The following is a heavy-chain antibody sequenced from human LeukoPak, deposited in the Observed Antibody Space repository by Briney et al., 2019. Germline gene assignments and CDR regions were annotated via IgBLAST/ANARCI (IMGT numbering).Heavy chain of an antibody. J-gene: IGHJ4*02. Sequence: SETLSLTCTVSGGSISSYYWSWIRQPPGKGLEWIGYIYYSGSTYYTPSLESRVTISVDRSKNQFSLRLSSVTAADTAVYYCAKRVAAAGIFDYWGQGTLVTVST. V-gene: IGHV4-59*12. CDR3: AKRVAAAGIFDY. CDR1: GGSISSYY. D-gene: IGHD6-13*01. CDR2: IYYSGST.